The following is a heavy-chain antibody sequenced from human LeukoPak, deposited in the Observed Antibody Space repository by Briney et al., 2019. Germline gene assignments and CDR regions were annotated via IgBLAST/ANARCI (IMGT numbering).Heavy chain of an antibody. CDR2: INTNTGNP. Sequence: ASVKVFCKTSGYTFTDYGISWVRQAPGQGLEWMGWINTNTGNPTYAQGFTGRFVFSLDTSVSTAYLQISSLKAEDTAVYYCAREYYDSSGYPSQEDYWGQGTLVTVSS. D-gene: IGHD3-22*01. V-gene: IGHV7-4-1*02. J-gene: IGHJ4*02. CDR3: AREYYDSSGYPSQEDY. CDR1: GYTFTDYG.